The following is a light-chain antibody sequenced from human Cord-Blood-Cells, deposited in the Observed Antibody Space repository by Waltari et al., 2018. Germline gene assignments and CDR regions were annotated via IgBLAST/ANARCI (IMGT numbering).Light chain of an antibody. CDR1: RSVSSN. V-gene: IGKV3-15*01. Sequence: EIEMTQSPATLSVSPGERATLSCRASRSVSSNLACHQQKPGHATRLLIYGAATRATGIPARFSGSWSGTEFTLTISSLQSEDFAVYYCQQDNNWPRTFGQGTKVEI. CDR3: QQDNNWPRT. J-gene: IGKJ1*01. CDR2: GAA.